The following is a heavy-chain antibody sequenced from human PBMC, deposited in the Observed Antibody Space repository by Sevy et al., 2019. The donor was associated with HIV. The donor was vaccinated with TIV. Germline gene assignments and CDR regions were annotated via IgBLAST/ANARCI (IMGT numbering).Heavy chain of an antibody. J-gene: IGHJ4*02. CDR2: INGRGGSA. V-gene: IGHV3-23*01. CDR1: GFTFSSFA. Sequence: GGSLRLSCAASGFTFSSFAMSWVRHIPGKGLEWVSTINGRGGSAYYADSVKGRFTLSRDNSNNTVFLQMNRLRDEYTAVYYCARPTPRIALSSAAFFYYWGQGTLVTVSS. D-gene: IGHD1-26*01. CDR3: ARPTPRIALSSAAFFYY.